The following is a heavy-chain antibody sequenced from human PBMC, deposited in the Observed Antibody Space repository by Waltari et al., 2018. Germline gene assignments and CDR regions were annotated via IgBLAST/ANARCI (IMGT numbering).Heavy chain of an antibody. CDR3: ARHAKRYGDYFYFDY. D-gene: IGHD4-17*01. CDR2: IYYSGST. CDR1: GGSISSRSYY. J-gene: IGHJ4*02. Sequence: QLQLQESGPGLVKPSETLSLTCTVSGGSISSRSYYWGWIRQPPGKGLEWSGSIYYSGSTYYNPSLKSRVTISVDTSKNQFSLKLSSVTAADTAVYYCARHAKRYGDYFYFDYWGQGTLVTVSS. V-gene: IGHV4-39*01.